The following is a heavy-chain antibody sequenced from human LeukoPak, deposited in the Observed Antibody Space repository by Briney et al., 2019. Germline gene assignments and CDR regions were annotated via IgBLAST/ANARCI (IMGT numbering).Heavy chain of an antibody. CDR1: GFTFSSYS. CDR2: ISSSSSTI. J-gene: IGHJ4*02. D-gene: IGHD6-19*01. CDR3: GRNLHSTGWPKVDF. V-gene: IGHV3-48*04. Sequence: PGGSLRLSCAASGFTFSSYSMKWVRQAPGKGLGWVSYISSSSSTIYYADSVQGRFTISRDNAKNSLSLQMNNLAAADTAVYYCGRNLHSTGWPKVDFWGQGTLVTVSS.